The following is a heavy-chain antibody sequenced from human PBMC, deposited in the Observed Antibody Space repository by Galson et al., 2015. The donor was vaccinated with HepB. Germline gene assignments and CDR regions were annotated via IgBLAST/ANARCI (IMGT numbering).Heavy chain of an antibody. Sequence: SLRLSCAASGFIFSDFAMYWVRQAPGKGLEYISAITSNGGSAYYADSVKGRFTTSRDNSRNALDLQMSSLREDDTAVYYCVKGQGNNSWYSQFDFWGQGALVTVSS. J-gene: IGHJ4*02. V-gene: IGHV3-64D*06. D-gene: IGHD6-13*01. CDR3: VKGQGNNSWYSQFDF. CDR2: ITSNGGSA. CDR1: GFIFSDFA.